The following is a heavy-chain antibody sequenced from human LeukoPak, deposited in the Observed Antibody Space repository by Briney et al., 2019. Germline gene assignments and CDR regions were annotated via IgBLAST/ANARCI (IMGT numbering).Heavy chain of an antibody. D-gene: IGHD6-6*01. CDR1: GYTFTSYG. J-gene: IGHJ4*02. V-gene: IGHV1-18*01. CDR2: ISVYNGNT. Sequence: ASVKVSCKASGYTFTSYGISWVRQAPGQGLEWMGWISVYNGNTNYAQKLQGRVTMTADTSTSTAYMELRSLRSDDTAVYYCARDYGSIAARTPNRAPDYWGQGTLVTVSS. CDR3: ARDYGSIAARTPNRAPDY.